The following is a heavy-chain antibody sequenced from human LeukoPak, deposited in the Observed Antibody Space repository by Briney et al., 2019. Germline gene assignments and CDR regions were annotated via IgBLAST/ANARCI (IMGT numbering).Heavy chain of an antibody. Sequence: GGSLRLSCAASGFNVSGNYMSWVRQAPGKGLEWVSVIYLDGTTYYADSVKGRFTISRDNSKNTLYLQMNSLRDEDTAVFYCAREGMKDANFDRWGQGTLVTVSS. J-gene: IGHJ4*02. V-gene: IGHV3-53*01. CDR3: AREGMKDANFDR. CDR1: GFNVSGNY. CDR2: IYLDGTT.